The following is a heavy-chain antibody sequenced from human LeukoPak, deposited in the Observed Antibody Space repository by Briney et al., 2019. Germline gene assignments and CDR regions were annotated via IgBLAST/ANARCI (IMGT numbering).Heavy chain of an antibody. CDR2: MNPNSGNT. Sequence: ASVKVSCKASGYTFTGYYMHWVRQAPGQGLEWMGWMNPNSGNTGYAQKFQGRVTITRNTSISTAYTELSSLRSEDTAVYYCARRGSPSHVFNIWGQGTMVTVSS. CDR3: ARRGSPSHVFNI. V-gene: IGHV1-8*03. J-gene: IGHJ3*02. D-gene: IGHD1-26*01. CDR1: GYTFTGYY.